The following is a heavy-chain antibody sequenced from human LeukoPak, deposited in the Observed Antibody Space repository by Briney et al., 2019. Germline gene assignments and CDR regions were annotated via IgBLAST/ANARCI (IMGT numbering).Heavy chain of an antibody. CDR1: AGSISSYH. CDR2: ISYSGGT. Sequence: SETLSLTCTVSAGSISSYHWSWIRQPPGKGREWIGYISYSGGTNYNPSHKSRVTISVDTSKNQFSLEVRSVTAADTATYYSGRGARSYDSCGQGILVTVSS. J-gene: IGHJ4*02. CDR3: GRGARSYDS. V-gene: IGHV4-59*01.